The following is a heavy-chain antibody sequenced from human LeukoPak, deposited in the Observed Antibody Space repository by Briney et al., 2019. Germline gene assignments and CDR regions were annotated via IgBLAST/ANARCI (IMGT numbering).Heavy chain of an antibody. CDR2: IIPILGIA. J-gene: IGHJ4*02. V-gene: IGHV1-69*04. CDR3: ARAPAVINDSSGYHGDY. CDR1: GGTFSSYA. D-gene: IGHD3-22*01. Sequence: SVKVSCKASGGTFSSYAISWVRQAPGQGLEWMGRIIPILGIANYAQKFQGRVTITADKSTSTAYMELSSLRFEDTAVYYCARAPAVINDSSGYHGDYWGQGTLVTVSS.